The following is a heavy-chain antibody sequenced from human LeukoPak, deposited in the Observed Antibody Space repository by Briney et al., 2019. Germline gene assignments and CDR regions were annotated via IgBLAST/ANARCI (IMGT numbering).Heavy chain of an antibody. J-gene: IGHJ5*02. CDR3: ARAGRSRRFDP. CDR1: GGSISSSSYY. V-gene: IGHV4-39*01. CDR2: IYYSGST. Sequence: PSETLSLTCTVSGGSISSSSYYWGWIRQPPGKGLEWIGSIYYSGSTYYNPSLKSRVTISVDTSKNQFSLKLSSVTAADTAVYYCARAGRSRRFDPWGQGTLVTVSS. D-gene: IGHD6-13*01.